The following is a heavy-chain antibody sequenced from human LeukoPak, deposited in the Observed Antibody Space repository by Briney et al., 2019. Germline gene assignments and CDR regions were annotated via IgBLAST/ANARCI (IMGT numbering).Heavy chain of an antibody. J-gene: IGHJ4*02. Sequence: GGSLRLSCAASGFTFSSYAMSWVRQAPGKGLEWVSYISGSTTDIYYADSVKGRFTISRDNAKNTLYLQVNSLRAEDTAVYYCAQGGSPGALDYWGRGTLVTVSS. D-gene: IGHD2-15*01. V-gene: IGHV3-21*01. CDR3: AQGGSPGALDY. CDR2: ISGSTTDI. CDR1: GFTFSSYA.